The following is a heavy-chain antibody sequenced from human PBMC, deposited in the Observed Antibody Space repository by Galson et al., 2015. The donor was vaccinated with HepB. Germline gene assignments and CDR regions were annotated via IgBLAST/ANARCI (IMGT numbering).Heavy chain of an antibody. CDR1: GFTFSGSA. D-gene: IGHD2-15*01. J-gene: IGHJ4*02. V-gene: IGHV3-73*01. CDR2: IRSKANSYAT. CDR3: TSRAPCSGGSCHYLYYFDY. Sequence: SLRLSCAASGFTFSGSAMHWVRQAPGKGLEWVGRIRSKANSYATAYAASVKGRFTISRDDSKNTAYLQMNSLKTEDTAVYYCTSRAPCSGGSCHYLYYFDYWGQGTLVTVSS.